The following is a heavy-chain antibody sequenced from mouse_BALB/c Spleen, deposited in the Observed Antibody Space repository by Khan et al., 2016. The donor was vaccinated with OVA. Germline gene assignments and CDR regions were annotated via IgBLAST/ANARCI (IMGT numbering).Heavy chain of an antibody. CDR1: GYTFTDYA. CDR3: ARGGRFAY. V-gene: IGHV1S137*01. Sequence: QMQLEESGAELVWPGVSVKISCKVSGYTFTDYAMHWVRQSHAKTLEWIGVISTYYGDADYNQKFKGKATMTVDKSSSTAYMELARLTSEDSAIYYCARGGRFAYWGQGTLVTVSA. CDR2: ISTYYGDA. J-gene: IGHJ3*01. D-gene: IGHD3-3*01.